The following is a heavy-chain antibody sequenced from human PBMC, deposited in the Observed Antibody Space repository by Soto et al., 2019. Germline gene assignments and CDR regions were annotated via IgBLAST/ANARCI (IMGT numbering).Heavy chain of an antibody. CDR1: GGTFSSYA. D-gene: IGHD3-3*01. V-gene: IGHV1-69*13. CDR2: IIPIFGTA. J-gene: IGHJ5*02. CDR3: ARTLRFLNWFDP. Sequence: SVKVSCKASGGTFSSYAISWVRQAPGQGLEWMGGIIPIFGTANYAQKFQGRVTITADESTSTAYMELSSLRSEDTAVYYCARTLRFLNWFDPWGQGTLVTVSS.